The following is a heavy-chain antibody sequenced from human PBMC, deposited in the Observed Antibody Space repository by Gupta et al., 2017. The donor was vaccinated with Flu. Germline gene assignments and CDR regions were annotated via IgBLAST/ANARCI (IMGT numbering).Heavy chain of an antibody. J-gene: IGHJ4*02. CDR3: ARDDILTGYLFDY. CDR2: INHSGST. Sequence: QVQLQQWGAGLLKPSETLSLTCAVYGGSFSGYCWSWIRQPPGKGLEWIGEINHSGSTNYNPSLKSRVTISVDTSKNQFSLKLSSVTAADTAAYFCARDDILTGYLFDYWGQGILVTVSS. V-gene: IGHV4-34*01. CDR1: GGSFSGYC. D-gene: IGHD3-9*01.